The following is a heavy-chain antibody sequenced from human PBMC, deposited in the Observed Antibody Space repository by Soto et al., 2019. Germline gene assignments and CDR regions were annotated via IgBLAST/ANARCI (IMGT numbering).Heavy chain of an antibody. CDR3: ARGALDYYDSSGYPYFDY. D-gene: IGHD3-22*01. V-gene: IGHV4-31*03. CDR2: IYYSGST. J-gene: IGHJ4*02. Sequence: SETLSLTCTVSGGSISSGGYYWSWIRQHPGKGLEWIGYIYYSGSTYYNPSLKSRVTISVDTSKNQFSLKLSSVTAADTAVYYCARGALDYYDSSGYPYFDYWGQGTLVTVSS. CDR1: GGSISSGGYY.